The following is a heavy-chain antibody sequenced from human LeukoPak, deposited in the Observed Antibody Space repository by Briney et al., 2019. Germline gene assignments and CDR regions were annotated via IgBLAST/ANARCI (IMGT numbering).Heavy chain of an antibody. D-gene: IGHD5-12*01. CDR1: GGSISNYY. CDR3: ARSGFDSRYYFGMDV. Sequence: SETLSLTCTVSGGSISNYYWSWIRQPPGGGLEWIGYIYYSGSTNYNPSLKRRVTISLDTSKSQFSLKLRSVTAADTAVYYCARSGFDSRYYFGMDVWGQGPTVTVSS. V-gene: IGHV4-59*01. CDR2: IYYSGST. J-gene: IGHJ6*02.